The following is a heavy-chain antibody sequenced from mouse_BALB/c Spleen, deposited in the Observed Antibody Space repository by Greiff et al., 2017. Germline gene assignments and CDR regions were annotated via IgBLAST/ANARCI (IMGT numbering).Heavy chain of an antibody. V-gene: IGHV1-55*01. Sequence: QVQLQQPGAELVKPGTSVKLSCKASGYNFTSYWINWVKLRPGQGLEWIGDIYPGSGSTNYNEKFKSKATLTVDTSSSTAYMQLSILASEDSALYYCARHYRYDWFAYWGQGTLVTVSA. D-gene: IGHD2-14*01. J-gene: IGHJ3*01. CDR1: GYNFTSYW. CDR2: IYPGSGST. CDR3: ARHYRYDWFAY.